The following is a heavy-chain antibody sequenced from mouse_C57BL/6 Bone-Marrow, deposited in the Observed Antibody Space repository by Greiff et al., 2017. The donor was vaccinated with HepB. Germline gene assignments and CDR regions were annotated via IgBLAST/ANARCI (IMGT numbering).Heavy chain of an antibody. CDR2: IYPGDGDT. CDR3: ANYYSNYGFAY. J-gene: IGHJ3*01. Sequence: QVQLQQSGPELVKPGASVKISCKASGYAFSSSWMNWVKQRPGKGLEWIGRIYPGDGDTNYNGKFKGKATLTADKSSSTAYMQLSSLTSEDSAVYFCANYYSNYGFAYWGQGTLVTVSA. V-gene: IGHV1-82*01. D-gene: IGHD2-5*01. CDR1: GYAFSSSW.